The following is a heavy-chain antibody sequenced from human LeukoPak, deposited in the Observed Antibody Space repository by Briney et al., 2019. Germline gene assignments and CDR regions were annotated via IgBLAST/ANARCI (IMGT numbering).Heavy chain of an antibody. D-gene: IGHD1-26*01. CDR2: ISGSGDST. Sequence: GGSLRLSCAASEFSFGSYAMSWVRQAPGKGLQWVSGISGSGDSTYYADSVNGRFTISRDNSKNTLYLQMISLRAEDTAVYYCAKGGGSYFRRVTYYYYYMGVWGKGTTVTVSS. J-gene: IGHJ6*03. CDR1: EFSFGSYA. CDR3: AKGGGSYFRRVTYYYYYMGV. V-gene: IGHV3-23*01.